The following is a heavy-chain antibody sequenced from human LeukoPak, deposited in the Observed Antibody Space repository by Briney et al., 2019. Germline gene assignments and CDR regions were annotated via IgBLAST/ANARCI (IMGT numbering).Heavy chain of an antibody. CDR1: GGSFSGYY. J-gene: IGHJ6*02. Sequence: SETLSLTCAVSGGSFSGYYWSWIRQPPGKGLEWIGEIYHSGSTNYNPSLKSRVTISVDTSKNQFSLKLSTVTAADTAVYYCARGVSSRYCDWQYGIDVWGQGTTVTVSS. CDR2: IYHSGST. CDR3: ARGVSSRYCDWQYGIDV. V-gene: IGHV4-34*01. D-gene: IGHD3-9*01.